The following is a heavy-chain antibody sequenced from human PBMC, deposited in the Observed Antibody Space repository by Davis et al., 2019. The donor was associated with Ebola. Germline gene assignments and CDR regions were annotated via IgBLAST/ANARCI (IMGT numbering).Heavy chain of an antibody. D-gene: IGHD5-12*01. CDR3: ARGRGGYGYPDY. CDR1: GGSFSGYY. CDR2: INHSGST. Sequence: MPGGSLRPSCAVYGGSFSGYYWSWIRQPPGKGLEWIGEINHSGSTNYNPSLKSRVTISVDTSKNQFSLKLSSVTAADTAVYYCARGRGGYGYPDYWGQGTLVTVSS. J-gene: IGHJ4*02. V-gene: IGHV4-34*01.